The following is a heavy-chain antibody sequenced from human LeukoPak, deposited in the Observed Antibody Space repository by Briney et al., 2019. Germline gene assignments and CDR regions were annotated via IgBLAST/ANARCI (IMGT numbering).Heavy chain of an antibody. CDR2: IYSGGST. J-gene: IGHJ4*02. CDR3: ARAICSGGSCAIDY. CDR1: GFTVSSNY. V-gene: IGHV3-53*01. D-gene: IGHD2-15*01. Sequence: PGGSLRLSCAASGFTVSSNYMSWVRQAPGQGLEWVSVIYSGGSTYYADSVKGRFTISRDNSKNTPYLQMNSLRAEDTAVYYCARAICSGGSCAIDYWGQGTLVTVSS.